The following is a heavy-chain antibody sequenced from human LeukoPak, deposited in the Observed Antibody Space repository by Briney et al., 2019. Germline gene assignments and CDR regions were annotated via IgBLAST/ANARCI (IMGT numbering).Heavy chain of an antibody. J-gene: IGHJ4*02. CDR3: ATYCSSTSCYTNYYFDY. D-gene: IGHD2-2*02. Sequence: ASVKVSCKASGYTFTSYGISWVRQAPGQGLEWMGGIIPIFGTANYAQKFQGRVTITADESTSTAYMELSSLRSEDTAVYYCATYCSSTSCYTNYYFDYWGQGTLVTVSS. CDR2: IIPIFGTA. V-gene: IGHV1-69*13. CDR1: GYTFTSYG.